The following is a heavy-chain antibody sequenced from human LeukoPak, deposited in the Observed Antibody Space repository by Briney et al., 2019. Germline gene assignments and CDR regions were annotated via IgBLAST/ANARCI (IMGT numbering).Heavy chain of an antibody. V-gene: IGHV3-66*03. CDR2: IRDSGEA. D-gene: IGHD3/OR15-3a*01. CDR1: GFRVSGYY. Sequence: GGSLRLSCAVSGFRVSGYYMSWVRQAPGKGLEWVGLIRDSGEAFYADFVRGRFAISRGESENTLYLQMNSLRVEDTAVYFCARDRAALQDWVEFDPWGQGTPVIVSS. CDR3: ARDRAALQDWVEFDP. J-gene: IGHJ5*02.